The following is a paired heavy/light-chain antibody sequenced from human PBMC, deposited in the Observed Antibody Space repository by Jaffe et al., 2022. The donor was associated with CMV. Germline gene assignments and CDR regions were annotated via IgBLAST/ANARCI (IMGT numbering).Heavy chain of an antibody. CDR1: GATLRNSA. D-gene: IGHD1-26*01. CDR3: ARSRWERIPFSQSLYYAMNV. J-gene: IGHJ6*02. CDR2: IIPVFGA. V-gene: IGHV1-69*01. Sequence: QVQLEQSGAELKKPGSSVKVSCRASGATLRNSAFSWVRQAPGQGLEWMGGIIPVFGATYSETFQGRVTITADESTTFMELNTLSSDDTAVYYCARSRWERIPFSQSLYYAMNVWGQGTTVIVSS.
Light chain of an antibody. CDR3: ASYRRVNAWV. CDR2: DVS. J-gene: IGLJ3*02. V-gene: IGLV2-14*03. CDR1: SSDIGGYNY. Sequence: QSALTQPASVSGSPGQSITISCTGTSSDIGGYNYVSWFQQHPGKVPRLIISDVSNRPSGVSNRFSGSKSGSTASLTISGLQAEDEAHYYCASYRRVNAWVFGGGTKLTVL.